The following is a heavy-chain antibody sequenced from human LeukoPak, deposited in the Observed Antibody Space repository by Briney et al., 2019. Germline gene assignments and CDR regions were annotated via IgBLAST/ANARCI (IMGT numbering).Heavy chain of an antibody. CDR2: IYSGSST. V-gene: IGHV3-66*01. D-gene: IGHD1-14*01. CDR1: GFTVSSNY. Sequence: PGGSLRLSCAVSGFTVSSNYMIWARQAPGKGREWVSVIYSGSSTYYADTVKGRFTISRDNAKNTLYLQMNSLRAEDTAVYYCARVFEDYWGQGTLVTVSS. J-gene: IGHJ4*02. CDR3: ARVFEDY.